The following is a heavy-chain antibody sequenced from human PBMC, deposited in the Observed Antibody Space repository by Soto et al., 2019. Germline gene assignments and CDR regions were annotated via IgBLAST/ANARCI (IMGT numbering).Heavy chain of an antibody. V-gene: IGHV4-34*01. CDR1: GGSFSRYY. CDR2: INHSGST. Sequence: PSDTLSLTCKFYGGSFSRYYWSWSRQPPGKELEWIGEINHSGSTNYNPSLKSRVTISVDTSKNQFSLKLSSVTAADTAVYYCARGGPALTIFGVVIIEDYYYYGMDVWGQGTTVTVSS. J-gene: IGHJ6*02. CDR3: ARGGPALTIFGVVIIEDYYYYGMDV. D-gene: IGHD3-3*01.